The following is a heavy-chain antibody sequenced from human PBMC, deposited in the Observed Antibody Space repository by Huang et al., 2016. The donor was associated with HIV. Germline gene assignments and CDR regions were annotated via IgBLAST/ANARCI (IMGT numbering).Heavy chain of an antibody. CDR2: SIPICGTA. J-gene: IGHJ4*02. CDR3: ARARGYYDSSVSYYFDY. CDR1: GGTFSSYA. Sequence: QVQLVQSGAEVKKPGSSVKVSCKASGGTFSSYAISWVRQAPGQGLEGMGGSIPICGTANDGQKCQGRVTITADESTSTAYMELSSLRSEDTAVYYCARARGYYDSSVSYYFDYWGQGTLVTVSS. V-gene: IGHV1-69*13. D-gene: IGHD3-22*01.